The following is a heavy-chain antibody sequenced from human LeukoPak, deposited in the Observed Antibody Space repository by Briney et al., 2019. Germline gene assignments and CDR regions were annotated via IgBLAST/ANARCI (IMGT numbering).Heavy chain of an antibody. D-gene: IGHD4-17*01. CDR1: EFTFSSYS. J-gene: IGHJ4*02. V-gene: IGHV3-74*01. CDR2: IISDGSTT. CDR3: ARGRYYLDN. Sequence: GGSLRLSCAASEFTFSSYSMNWVRQAPGKGLVWVSRIISDGSTTIYADSVKGRFTISRDNAKNTLYLQMNSLRAEDTAVYYCARGRYYLDNWGQGTLVTVSS.